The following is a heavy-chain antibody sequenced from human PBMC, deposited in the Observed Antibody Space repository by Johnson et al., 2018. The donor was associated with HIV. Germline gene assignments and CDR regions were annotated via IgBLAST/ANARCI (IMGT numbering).Heavy chain of an antibody. CDR3: AREIVGATGRTQDDVFDI. CDR1: GITFSSYA. J-gene: IGHJ3*02. D-gene: IGHD1-26*01. Sequence: QVQLVESGGGLVQPGRSLRLSCAASGITFSSYAMHWVRQAPGRGLEWVTVISYDGSNKYYADSVKGRFTISRDNSKNSLYLQMGSLRAEDMAVYYCAREIVGATGRTQDDVFDIWGQGTMVTVSS. CDR2: ISYDGSNK. V-gene: IGHV3-30*14.